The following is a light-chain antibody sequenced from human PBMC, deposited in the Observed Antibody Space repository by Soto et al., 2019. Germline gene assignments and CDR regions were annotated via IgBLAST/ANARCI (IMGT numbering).Light chain of an antibody. V-gene: IGKV1-17*01. CDR1: QALSNY. J-gene: IGKJ1*01. CDR3: LQHNSYPRT. Sequence: DIQLTQSPSVLSASVGDTVTITCRASQALSNYLGWYQQKPGKAPKRLIYAASSLQSGVPSRFSGSGSGTEFTLTISSLQPEDFATYYCLQHNSYPRTFGQGTKVDIK. CDR2: AAS.